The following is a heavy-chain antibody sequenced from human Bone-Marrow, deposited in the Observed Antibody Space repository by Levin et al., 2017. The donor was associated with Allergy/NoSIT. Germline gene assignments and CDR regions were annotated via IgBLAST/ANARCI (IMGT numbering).Heavy chain of an antibody. CDR1: GFTFSNYG. J-gene: IGHJ4*02. CDR2: ISGSGGNT. CDR3: AKSPTLTGFDS. D-gene: IGHD3-9*01. V-gene: IGHV3-23*01. Sequence: GGSLRLSCEASGFTFSNYGMSWVRQAPGKGLEWVSSISGSGGNTYYADSTKGRFTISRDNSKSTLFLQMDSLRAEDTAVYYCAKSPTLTGFDSWGQGTLVTVSS.